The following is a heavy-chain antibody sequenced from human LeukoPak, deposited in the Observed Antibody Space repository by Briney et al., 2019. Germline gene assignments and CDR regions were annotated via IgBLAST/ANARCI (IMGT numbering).Heavy chain of an antibody. CDR3: ARGVGYSSSSSFGFHFDY. CDR1: GYTFTSNY. V-gene: IGHV1-46*01. CDR2: IYPRDGST. Sequence: ASVKVSCKASGYTFTSNYIHWVRQAPGQGLEWMGMIYPRDGSTSCAQKFQGRVTITADESTSTAYMELSSLRSEDTAVYYCARGVGYSSSSSFGFHFDYWGQGTLVTVSS. J-gene: IGHJ4*02. D-gene: IGHD6-6*01.